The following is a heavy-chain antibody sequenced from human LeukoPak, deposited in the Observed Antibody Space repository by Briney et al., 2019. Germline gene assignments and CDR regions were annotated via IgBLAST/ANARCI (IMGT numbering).Heavy chain of an antibody. J-gene: IGHJ4*02. D-gene: IGHD3-22*01. CDR3: ARGSSGYYYG. CDR1: GGSINSSFY. CDR2: IYTSGST. V-gene: IGHV4-4*07. Sequence: SETLSLTCTVSGGSINSSFYWDWIRQSAGKGLEWIGRIYTSGSTNYNPSLKSRVTMSVDTSKNQFSLKLSSVTAADTAVYYCARGSSGYYYGWGQGTLVTVSS.